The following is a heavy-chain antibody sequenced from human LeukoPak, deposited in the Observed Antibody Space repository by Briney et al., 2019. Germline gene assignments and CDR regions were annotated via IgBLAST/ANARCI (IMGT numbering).Heavy chain of an antibody. CDR3: ARGRGRCSSTSCYAWIRPFDY. Sequence: ASVKVSCKASGGTFSSYAISWVRQAPGQGLEWMGGIIPIFGTANYAQKFQGRVTITADESTSTAYMELSSLRSEDTAVYYCARGRGRCSSTSCYAWIRPFDYWGQGTLVTFSS. V-gene: IGHV1-69*13. CDR1: GGTFSSYA. D-gene: IGHD2-2*01. CDR2: IIPIFGTA. J-gene: IGHJ4*02.